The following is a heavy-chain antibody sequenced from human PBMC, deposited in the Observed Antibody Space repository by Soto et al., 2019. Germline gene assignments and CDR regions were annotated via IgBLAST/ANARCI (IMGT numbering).Heavy chain of an antibody. CDR2: MNPNSGNT. Sequence: ASVKVSCKASGYTFTSYDINWVRHATGQGLEWMGWMNPNSGNTGYAQKFQGRVTMTRNTSISTAYMELSSLRSEDTAVYYCARGDDFWPYYYMDVWGKGTTVTVSS. V-gene: IGHV1-8*01. CDR3: ARGDDFWPYYYMDV. CDR1: GYTFTSYD. J-gene: IGHJ6*03. D-gene: IGHD3-3*01.